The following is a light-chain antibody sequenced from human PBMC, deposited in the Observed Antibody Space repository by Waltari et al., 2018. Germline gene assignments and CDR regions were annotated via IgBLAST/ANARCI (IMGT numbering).Light chain of an antibody. J-gene: IGLJ3*02. V-gene: IGLV8-61*01. CDR3: ALYMGTIWV. CDR1: SGSVSTNYW. Sequence: QAVVTQEPSFSVSPGGTVTLTCGLRSGSVSTNYWPSWYQQTPGQAPRALIYNTDIRYSGVPDRFSGSILGSKAALTITGAQADDESDYYCALYMGTIWVFGGGTKVTVL. CDR2: NTD.